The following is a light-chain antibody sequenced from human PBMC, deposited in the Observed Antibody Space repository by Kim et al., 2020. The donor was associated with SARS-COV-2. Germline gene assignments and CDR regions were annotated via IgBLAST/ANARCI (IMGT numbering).Light chain of an antibody. V-gene: IGKV3-15*01. Sequence: SVSQGERAPPSCRASQSVSSSLACNQQNPGKAPRLLFYGASTRATGIPAGSGGGGSGKEFTLSFSGLRSEEFAVYYGQQYNVRRTFGEGTKMDIK. CDR2: GAS. J-gene: IGKJ1*01. CDR1: QSVSSS. CDR3: QQYNVRRT.